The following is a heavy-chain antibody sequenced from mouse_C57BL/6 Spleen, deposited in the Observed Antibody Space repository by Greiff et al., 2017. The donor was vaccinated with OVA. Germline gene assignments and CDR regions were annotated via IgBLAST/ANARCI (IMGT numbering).Heavy chain of an antibody. CDR1: GYTFTSYW. CDR3: AKEVTTVRVFDD. Sequence: QVQLKQPGAELVKPGASVKLSCKASGYTFTSYWMHWVKQRPGHGLEWIGMIHPNSGSINYNEKFKSKATLTVDKSSSTAYMQLSSLTSEDSAVYYGAKEVTTVRVFDDWGQGTTLTVSS. CDR2: IHPNSGSI. V-gene: IGHV1-64*01. D-gene: IGHD1-1*01. J-gene: IGHJ2*01.